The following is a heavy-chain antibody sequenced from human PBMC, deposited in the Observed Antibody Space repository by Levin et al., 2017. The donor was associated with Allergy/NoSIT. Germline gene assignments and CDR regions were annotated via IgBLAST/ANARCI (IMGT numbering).Heavy chain of an antibody. Sequence: SQTLSLTCTVSGDSISSGENYWSWIRQRPGKALEWIGYILYTGTTQSNPSLTSRATISVDTSKNQFSLTLTSVTAAETAVYYCARDSENSHWSYFDYWGLGTLVTVSS. CDR1: GDSISSGENY. CDR3: ARDSENSHWSYFDY. D-gene: IGHD2-8*02. CDR2: ILYTGTT. J-gene: IGHJ4*02. V-gene: IGHV4-30-4*01.